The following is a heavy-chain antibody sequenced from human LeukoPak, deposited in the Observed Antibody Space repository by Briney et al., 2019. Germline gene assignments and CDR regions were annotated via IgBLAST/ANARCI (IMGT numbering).Heavy chain of an antibody. Sequence: GGSLRLSCAASGFTFSNACMTWVRQAPGKGLEGVSRIKSRCDAVTKDYAAPVKGRFTISRDDSKNTLYLQMNSLKTEDTAVYYCTTDLGITMIRGVFVFWGQGTLVTVSS. D-gene: IGHD3-10*01. V-gene: IGHV3-15*01. CDR2: IKSRCDAVTK. J-gene: IGHJ4*02. CDR1: GFTFSNAC. CDR3: TTDLGITMIRGVFVF.